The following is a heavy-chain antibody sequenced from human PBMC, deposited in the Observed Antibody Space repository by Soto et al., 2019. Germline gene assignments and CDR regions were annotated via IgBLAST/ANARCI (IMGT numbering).Heavy chain of an antibody. Sequence: SETLSLTCAVYGVSFSGYYWSWIRQPPGKGLEWIGEINHSGSTNYNPSLKSRVTISVDTSKNQFSLKLSSVTAADTAVYYCARSQYYDILTGYSRWFDPWGQGTLVTVSS. D-gene: IGHD3-9*01. CDR1: GVSFSGYY. V-gene: IGHV4-34*01. J-gene: IGHJ5*02. CDR2: INHSGST. CDR3: ARSQYYDILTGYSRWFDP.